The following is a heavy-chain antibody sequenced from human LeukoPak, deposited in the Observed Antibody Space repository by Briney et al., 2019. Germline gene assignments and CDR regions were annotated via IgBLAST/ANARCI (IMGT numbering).Heavy chain of an antibody. D-gene: IGHD3-9*01. CDR3: ASHYYDILTGYYFDAFDI. V-gene: IGHV4-34*01. J-gene: IGHJ3*02. Sequence: SETLSLTCRVYGGSFSGYSWGWIRQPPGKGLEWIGEINHSGSINHNPSLKSRVTISIDTSKNQFSLKLSSVTAADTAVYYCASHYYDILTGYYFDAFDIWGQGTMVTVSS. CDR1: GGSFSGYS. CDR2: INHSGSI.